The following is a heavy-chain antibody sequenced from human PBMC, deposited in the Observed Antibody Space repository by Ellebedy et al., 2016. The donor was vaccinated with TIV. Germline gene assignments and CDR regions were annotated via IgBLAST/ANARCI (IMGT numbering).Heavy chain of an antibody. Sequence: GGSLRLXXAASGFTFSSYGMHWVRQAPGKGLEWVAVISYDGSNKYYADSVKGRFTISRDNSKNTLYLQMNSLRAEDTAVYYCAKDHASGLLWFGEEIDYWGQGTLVTVSS. J-gene: IGHJ4*02. D-gene: IGHD3-10*01. CDR3: AKDHASGLLWFGEEIDY. CDR1: GFTFSSYG. V-gene: IGHV3-30*18. CDR2: ISYDGSNK.